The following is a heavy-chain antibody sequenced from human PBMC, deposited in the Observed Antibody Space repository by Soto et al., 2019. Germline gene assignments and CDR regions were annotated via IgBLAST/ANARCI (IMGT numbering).Heavy chain of an antibody. J-gene: IGHJ6*02. Sequence: EVQLLESGGGLVQPGGSLRLSCAASGFTFSNYAMNWVRQAPGKGLEWVSGITGGGGGIYYAETVKGRFTISRDNFRNTLYLEANSLRAEDTAVYYCAKRRIRAGGDFYHYSDMDVWGQGTTVIVSS. CDR1: GFTFSNYA. CDR3: AKRRIRAGGDFYHYSDMDV. V-gene: IGHV3-23*01. D-gene: IGHD2-21*01. CDR2: ITGGGGGI.